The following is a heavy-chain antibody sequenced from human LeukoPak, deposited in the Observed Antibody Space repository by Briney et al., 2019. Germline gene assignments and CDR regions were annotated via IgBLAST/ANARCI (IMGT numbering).Heavy chain of an antibody. Sequence: GGSLRLSCTASGFTFGDYAMSWVRQPPGKGLEWVGFIRSKAYGGTMEYDASVRGRFSISRDDSRSIAYLQMNSLKTEDTAFYYCTRGTYYYDRTGYFTDYWGQGTLVTVSS. D-gene: IGHD3-22*01. CDR1: GFTFGDYA. V-gene: IGHV3-49*04. J-gene: IGHJ4*02. CDR2: IRSKAYGGTM. CDR3: TRGTYYYDRTGYFTDY.